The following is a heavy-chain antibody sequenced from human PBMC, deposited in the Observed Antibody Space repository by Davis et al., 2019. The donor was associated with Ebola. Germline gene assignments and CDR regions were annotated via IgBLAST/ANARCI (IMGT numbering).Heavy chain of an antibody. CDR2: ISSSCSTI. CDR3: AREGQQRFGYYYGMDV. J-gene: IGHJ6*02. V-gene: IGHV3-11*01. D-gene: IGHD6-13*01. CDR1: GFTFSDYY. Sequence: GESLKISCAASGFTFSDYYMSWIRQAPGKGLEWVSYISSSCSTIYYADSVKGRFTISRDNAKNTLYLQMNSLRAEDTAVYYCAREGQQRFGYYYGMDVWGQGTTVTVSS.